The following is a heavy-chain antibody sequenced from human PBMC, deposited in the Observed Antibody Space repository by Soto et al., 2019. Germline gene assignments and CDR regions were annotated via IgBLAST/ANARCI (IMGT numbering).Heavy chain of an antibody. D-gene: IGHD6-13*01. CDR3: TIHSSSWYNWFDP. CDR1: GFTFSNAW. CDR2: IKSKTDGGTT. V-gene: IGHV3-15*01. Sequence: GGSLRLSCVASGFTFSNAWMSWFRQAPGKGLEWVGRIKSKTDGGTTDYAAPVKGRFTISRDDSKNTLYLQMNSLKTEDTAVYYCTIHSSSWYNWFDPWGKGTLVTVSS. J-gene: IGHJ5*02.